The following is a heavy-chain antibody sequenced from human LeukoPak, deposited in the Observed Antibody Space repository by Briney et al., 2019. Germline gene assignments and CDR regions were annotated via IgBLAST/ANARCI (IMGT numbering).Heavy chain of an antibody. CDR1: GFTFSDSK. V-gene: IGHV3-69-1*01. CDR2: IIGSRVI. CDR3: ARGRVGASVYYYYYMDV. D-gene: IGHD1-26*01. Sequence: GGSLRLSCAASGFTFSDSKMNWVRQAPGKGLEWVSTIIGSRVIYYEDSVKGRFTISRDNAKNSLYLQMNSLRAEDTAVYYCARGRVGASVYYYYYMDVWGKGTTVTVSS. J-gene: IGHJ6*03.